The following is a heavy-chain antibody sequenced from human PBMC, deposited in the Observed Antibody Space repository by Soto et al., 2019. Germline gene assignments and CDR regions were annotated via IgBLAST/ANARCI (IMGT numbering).Heavy chain of an antibody. CDR3: ATGAYCSGGSCSDYYYYYYGMDL. CDR1: GFTFRSSA. J-gene: IGHJ6*02. CDR2: LVVGAGNT. V-gene: IGHV1-58*01. Sequence: SVKVSCKTSGFTFRSSAVQWVRQARGQRLEWIGWLVVGAGNTNYAQKFQQRVTISSDRSTNTVSMELSSLTSEDTAVYYCATGAYCSGGSCSDYYYYYYGMDLWGQGTTVTVSS. D-gene: IGHD2-15*01.